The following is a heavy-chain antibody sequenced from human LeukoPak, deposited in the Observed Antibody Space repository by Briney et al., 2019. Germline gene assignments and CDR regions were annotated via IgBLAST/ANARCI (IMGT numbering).Heavy chain of an antibody. V-gene: IGHV3-30*18. CDR1: GFTFSSYG. CDR3: AKDPGWRQLIPMHFGY. CDR2: ISYDGSNK. D-gene: IGHD2-15*01. J-gene: IGHJ4*02. Sequence: GGSLRLSCAASGFTFSSYGMHWVRQAPGKGLEWVAVISYDGSNKYYADSVKGRFTISRDNTKNTLYLQMDSLRTEDTAVYYCAKDPGWRQLIPMHFGYWGQGTLVTVSS.